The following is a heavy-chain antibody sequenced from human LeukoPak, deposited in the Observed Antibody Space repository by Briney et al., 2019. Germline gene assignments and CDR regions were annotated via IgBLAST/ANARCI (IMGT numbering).Heavy chain of an antibody. CDR1: GFTFSSYS. D-gene: IGHD4-17*01. Sequence: GGSLRLSCAASGFTFSSYSMNWVRQAPGKGLEWVSSISSSSSYIYYADSVEGRFTISRDNAKNSLYLQMNSLRAEDTAVYYCARVAGDYPYYYYGMDVWGKGTTVTVSS. J-gene: IGHJ6*04. V-gene: IGHV3-21*01. CDR3: ARVAGDYPYYYYGMDV. CDR2: ISSSSSYI.